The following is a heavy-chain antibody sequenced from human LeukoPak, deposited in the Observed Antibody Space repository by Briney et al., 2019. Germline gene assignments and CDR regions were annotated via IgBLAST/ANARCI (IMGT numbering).Heavy chain of an antibody. CDR3: ARGGAGPRPRPWYFDY. CDR2: ISSSSSYI. D-gene: IGHD6-19*01. Sequence: GGSLRLSCAASGFTFSSYSMNWVRQAPGKGLEWVSSISSSSSYIYYADSVKGRFTISRDNAKNSLYLQMNSLRAEDTAVYYCARGGAGPRPRPWYFDYWGQGTLVTVSS. J-gene: IGHJ4*02. CDR1: GFTFSSYS. V-gene: IGHV3-21*01.